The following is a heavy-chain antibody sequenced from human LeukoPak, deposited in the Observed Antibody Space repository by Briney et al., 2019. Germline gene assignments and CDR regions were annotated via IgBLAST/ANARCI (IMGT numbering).Heavy chain of an antibody. CDR2: IKHDGSDS. J-gene: IGHJ4*02. D-gene: IGHD5-12*01. V-gene: IGHV3-7*03. CDR1: GFTFSTYW. Sequence: PGGSLRLSCAVSGFTFSTYWMTWVRQAPGRGLEWVANIKHDGSDSYSVDSVKGRFTISRDNTKNSLYLEMDGLRVEDTAVYYCATSGNRGYGIDYWGQGTLVAVSS. CDR3: ATSGNRGYGIDY.